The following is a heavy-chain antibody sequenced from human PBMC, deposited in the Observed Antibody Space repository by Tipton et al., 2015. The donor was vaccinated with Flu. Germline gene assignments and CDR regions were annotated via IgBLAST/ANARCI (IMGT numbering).Heavy chain of an antibody. CDR2: IIPIFGTA. Sequence: QSGAEVKKPGASVKVSCKASGYTFTSYDINWVRQATGQGLEWMGGIIPIFGTANYAQKFQGRVTITADKSTSTAYMELSSLRSEDTAVYYCAVAYCGGDCLVNYYYYMDVWGKGTTVTVSS. CDR1: GYTFTSYD. V-gene: IGHV1-69*06. CDR3: AVAYCGGDCLVNYYYYMDV. D-gene: IGHD2-21*01. J-gene: IGHJ6*03.